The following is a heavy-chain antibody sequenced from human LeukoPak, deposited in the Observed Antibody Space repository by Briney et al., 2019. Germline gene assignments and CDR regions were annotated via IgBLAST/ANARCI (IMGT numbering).Heavy chain of an antibody. V-gene: IGHV4-4*09. D-gene: IGHD1-26*01. CDR1: GGSISSYY. CDR2: IYTSGST. J-gene: IGHJ4*02. CDR3: ARLLSGSYGYYFDY. Sequence: SETLSLTCTVSGGSISSYYWSWLRQPPGKGLEWIGYIYTSGSTNYNPSLKSRVTISVDTSKNQFSLKLSSVTAADTAVYYCARLLSGSYGYYFDYWGQGTLVTVSS.